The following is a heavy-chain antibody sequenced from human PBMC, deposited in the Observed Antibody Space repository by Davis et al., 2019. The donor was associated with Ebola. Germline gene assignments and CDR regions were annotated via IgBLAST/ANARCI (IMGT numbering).Heavy chain of an antibody. CDR2: IYYSGST. V-gene: IGHV4-39*01. D-gene: IGHD5/OR15-5a*01. CDR1: GGSISSSSYY. J-gene: IGHJ5*02. Sequence: SETLSLTCTVSGGSISSSSYYWGWIRQPPGKGLEWIGSIYYSGSTYYNPSLKSRVTISVDTSKNQFSLKLSSVTAADTAVYYCARLVSLLRGFDPWGQGTLVTVSS. CDR3: ARLVSLLRGFDP.